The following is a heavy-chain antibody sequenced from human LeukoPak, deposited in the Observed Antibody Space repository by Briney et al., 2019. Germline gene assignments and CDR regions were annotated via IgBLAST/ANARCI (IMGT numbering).Heavy chain of an antibody. J-gene: IGHJ4*02. CDR3: ARETELRYFDWLSLFDY. CDR2: IYHSGST. V-gene: IGHV4-38-2*02. Sequence: SETLSLTCTVSGYSISSGYYWGWIRQPPGKGLEWIGSIYHSGSTYYNPSLKSRVTISVDTSKNQFSLKLSSVTAADTAVYYCARETELRYFDWLSLFDYWGQGTLVTVSS. D-gene: IGHD3-9*01. CDR1: GYSISSGYY.